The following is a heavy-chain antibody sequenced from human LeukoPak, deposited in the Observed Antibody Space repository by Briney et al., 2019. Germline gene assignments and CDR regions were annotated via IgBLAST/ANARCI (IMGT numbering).Heavy chain of an antibody. Sequence: PSETLSLTCGVSGGSISSTNWWSWVRQPPGQGLEWIGEVSLTGETNYNPSLNGRVTISVDTSKNQFSLKLSSVTAADTAVYYCARSSTGSYFDYWGQGTLVTVSS. CDR3: ARSSTGSYFDY. CDR1: GGSISSTNW. J-gene: IGHJ4*02. D-gene: IGHD3-3*02. CDR2: VSLTGET. V-gene: IGHV4-4*02.